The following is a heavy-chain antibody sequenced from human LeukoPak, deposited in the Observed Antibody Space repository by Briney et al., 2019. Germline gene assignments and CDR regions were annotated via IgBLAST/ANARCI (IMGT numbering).Heavy chain of an antibody. V-gene: IGHV3-7*01. CDR2: IKQDGSEK. Sequence: HPGGSLRLSCAASGFTFSSYWMSWVRQAPGKGLEWVANIKQDGSEKYYVDSVKGRFTISRDNAKNSLYLQMNSLRAEDTAVYYCASRVLVSSRNAFDIWGQGTMVTVSS. CDR1: GFTFSSYW. J-gene: IGHJ3*02. D-gene: IGHD6-13*01. CDR3: ASRVLVSSRNAFDI.